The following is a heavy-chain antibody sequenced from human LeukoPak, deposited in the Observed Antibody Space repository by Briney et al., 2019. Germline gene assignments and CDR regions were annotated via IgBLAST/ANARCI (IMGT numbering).Heavy chain of an antibody. CDR1: GFTFSSYA. V-gene: IGHV3-23*01. Sequence: GGSLRLSCAASGFTFSSYAMSWVRQAPGKGLEWVSAISGSGGSTYYADSVKGRFTISRDNSKNTLYLQMNSLRAEDTAVYYCAKAVPRDCSITSCYAPFDYWGQGTLVTVSS. J-gene: IGHJ4*02. CDR3: AKAVPRDCSITSCYAPFDY. CDR2: ISGSGGST. D-gene: IGHD2-2*01.